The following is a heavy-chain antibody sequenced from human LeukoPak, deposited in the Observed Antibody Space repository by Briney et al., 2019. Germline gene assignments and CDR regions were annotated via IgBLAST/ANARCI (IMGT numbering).Heavy chain of an antibody. Sequence: PSETLSLTCTVSGGSISSYYWSWIRQPPGKGLEWIGEINHSGSTNYNPSLKSRVTISVDTSKNQFSLKLSSVTAADTAVYYCARLLQDANGDDGGPRAYYFDYWGQGTLVTVSS. CDR3: ARLLQDANGDDGGPRAYYFDY. CDR1: GGSISSYY. CDR2: INHSGST. D-gene: IGHD4-17*01. V-gene: IGHV4-34*01. J-gene: IGHJ4*02.